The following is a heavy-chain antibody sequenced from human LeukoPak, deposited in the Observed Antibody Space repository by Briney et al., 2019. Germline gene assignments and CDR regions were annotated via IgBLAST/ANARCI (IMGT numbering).Heavy chain of an antibody. J-gene: IGHJ4*02. V-gene: IGHV1-69*04. CDR2: IIPILDIA. CDR3: ARQAFGGVSDY. Sequence: VASVKVSCKASGGTFSSYAISWVRQAPGQGLEWMGRIIPILDIANYAQKFQGRVTITADKSTSTAYMELSSLRSEDTAVYYCARQAFGGVSDYWGQGTLVTVSS. D-gene: IGHD3-16*01. CDR1: GGTFSSYA.